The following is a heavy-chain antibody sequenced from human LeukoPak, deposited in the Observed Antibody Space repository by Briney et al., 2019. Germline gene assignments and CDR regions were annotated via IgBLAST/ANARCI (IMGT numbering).Heavy chain of an antibody. CDR3: ARSSPMVRDLVDY. J-gene: IGHJ4*02. CDR1: GGSISSSSYY. CDR2: IYYSGST. Sequence: SETLSLTCTVSGGSISSSSYYWGWIRQPPGKGLEWIGSIYYSGSTYYNPSLKSRVTISVDTSKNQFSLKLSSVTAADTAVYYCARSSPMVRDLVDYWGQGTLVTVSS. V-gene: IGHV4-39*01. D-gene: IGHD3-10*01.